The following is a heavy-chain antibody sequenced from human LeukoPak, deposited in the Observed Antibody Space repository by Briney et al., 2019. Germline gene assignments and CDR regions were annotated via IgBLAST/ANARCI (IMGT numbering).Heavy chain of an antibody. J-gene: IGHJ4*02. Sequence: PGGSLRLSCAASGFTFSDYYVSWIRQAPGKGLEWVSYISSSGSTIYYADSVKGRFTISRDNAKNSLYLQMNSLRAEDTAVYYCARDSAYCGGDCYLDYWGQGTLVTVSS. CDR3: ARDSAYCGGDCYLDY. D-gene: IGHD2-21*01. CDR1: GFTFSDYY. CDR2: ISSSGSTI. V-gene: IGHV3-11*01.